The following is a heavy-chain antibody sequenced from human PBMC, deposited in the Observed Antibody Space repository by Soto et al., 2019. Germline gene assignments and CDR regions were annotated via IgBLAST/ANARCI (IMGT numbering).Heavy chain of an antibody. V-gene: IGHV4-28*03. Sequence: PSETLSLTCAVSGYSITNSNWWGWIRQPPGKGLEWIGFIFYDGSTYYSPSLKSRITMSVDTSKNQFSLALTSVTAADTAIYYCARGSTTEKVDSWGQGILVTVSS. CDR1: GYSITNSNW. CDR2: IFYDGST. J-gene: IGHJ4*02. CDR3: ARGSTTEKVDS.